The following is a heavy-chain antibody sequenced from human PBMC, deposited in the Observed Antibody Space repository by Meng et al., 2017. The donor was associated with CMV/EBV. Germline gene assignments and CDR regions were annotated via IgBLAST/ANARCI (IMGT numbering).Heavy chain of an antibody. CDR2: IQQDGSVK. CDR3: ARRIVVPAAIEDYFDY. V-gene: IGHV3-7*01. J-gene: IGHJ4*02. CDR1: GFTFSSYW. Sequence: SGFTFSSYWMSWVRQAPGKGLEWVANIQQDGSVKYYVDSVKGRFTISRDNAKNSLYLQMNSLRAEDTAVYYCARRIVVPAAIEDYFDYWGQGTLVTVSS. D-gene: IGHD2-2*01.